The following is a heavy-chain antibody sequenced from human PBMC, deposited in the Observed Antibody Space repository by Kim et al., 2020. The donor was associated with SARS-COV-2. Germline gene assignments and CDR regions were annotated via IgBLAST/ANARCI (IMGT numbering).Heavy chain of an antibody. V-gene: IGHV1-3*01. CDR2: INAGNGNT. CDR3: ARDGGPSGSYSPMLFDY. J-gene: IGHJ4*02. CDR1: GYTFTSYA. D-gene: IGHD3-10*01. Sequence: ASVKVSCKASGYTFTSYAMHWVRQAPGQRLEWMGWINAGNGNTKYSQKFQGRVTITRDTSASTAYMELSSLRSEDTAVYYCARDGGPSGSYSPMLFDYWGQGTLVTVSS.